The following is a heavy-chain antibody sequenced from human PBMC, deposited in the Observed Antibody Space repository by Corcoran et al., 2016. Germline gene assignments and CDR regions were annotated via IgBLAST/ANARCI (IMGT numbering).Heavy chain of an antibody. CDR2: ISSSSSYI. J-gene: IGHJ4*02. V-gene: IGHV3-21*01. Sequence: EVQLVVSGGGLVKPGGSLRLSCAASGFTFSSYSMNWVRQAPGKGLEWVSSISSSSSYIYYADSVKGRFTISRDNAKNSLYLQMNSLRAEDTAVYYCATPALARGATKTDYFDYWGQGTLVTVSS. CDR1: GFTFSSYS. CDR3: ATPALARGATKTDYFDY. D-gene: IGHD1-26*01.